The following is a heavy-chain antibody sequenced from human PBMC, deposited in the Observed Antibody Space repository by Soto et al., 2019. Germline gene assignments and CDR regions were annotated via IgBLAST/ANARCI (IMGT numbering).Heavy chain of an antibody. D-gene: IGHD3-3*01. CDR1: GGTFSSYA. Sequence: GASVKVSCKASGGTFSSYAISWVRQAPGQGLEWMGGIIPIFGTANYAQKFQGRVTITADESTSTAYMELSSLRSEDTAVYYCARETGRTIFGVVPRGFDYWGQGTLVTVSS. J-gene: IGHJ4*02. V-gene: IGHV1-69*13. CDR2: IIPIFGTA. CDR3: ARETGRTIFGVVPRGFDY.